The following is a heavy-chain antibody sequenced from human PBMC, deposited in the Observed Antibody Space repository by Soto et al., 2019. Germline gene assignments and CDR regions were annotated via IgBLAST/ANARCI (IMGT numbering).Heavy chain of an antibody. D-gene: IGHD6-13*01. Sequence: SETLSLTCTVSGGSISSCGYYWSWIRQHPGKGLEWIGYIYYSGSTYYNPSLKSRVTISVDTSKNQFSLKLSSVTTADTAVYYCARVQTVLYSSYYYYYYMDVWGKGTTVTVSS. CDR1: GGSISSCGYY. CDR3: ARVQTVLYSSYYYYYYMDV. J-gene: IGHJ6*03. CDR2: IYYSGST. V-gene: IGHV4-31*03.